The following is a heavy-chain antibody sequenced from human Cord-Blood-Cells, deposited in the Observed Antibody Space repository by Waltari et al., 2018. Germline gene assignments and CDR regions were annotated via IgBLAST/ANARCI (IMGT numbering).Heavy chain of an antibody. D-gene: IGHD2-15*01. CDR3: ARVEVAAGAFDI. V-gene: IGHV4-4*07. Sequence: QVQLQESGPGLVKPSETLSLTCTVPGGPISSYSWSWIRQPAGKGLEWIGRIYTSGSTNYNPSLKSRVTMSVDTSKNQFSLKLSSVTAADTAVYYCARVEVAAGAFDIWGQGTMVTVSS. CDR1: GGPISSYS. CDR2: IYTSGST. J-gene: IGHJ3*02.